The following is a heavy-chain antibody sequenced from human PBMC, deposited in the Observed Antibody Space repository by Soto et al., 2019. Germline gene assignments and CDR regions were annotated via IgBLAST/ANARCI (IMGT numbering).Heavy chain of an antibody. CDR2: IYGSGVA. Sequence: QVQLQESGPGLVKPSETLSLTCEVSGGAISVYTWNWIRQASGKGPEWLGFIYGSGVANYNPSLRSRLTISVDTSKHQFSLNLSSVSAAYTAIYYCARGQTVRAFEFWGQRTKVTVS. D-gene: IGHD2-21*02. V-gene: IGHV4-59*01. J-gene: IGHJ3*01. CDR1: GGAISVYT. CDR3: ARGQTVRAFEF.